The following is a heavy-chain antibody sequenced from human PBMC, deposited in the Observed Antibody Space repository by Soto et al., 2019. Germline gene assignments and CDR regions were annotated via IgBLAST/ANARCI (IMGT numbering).Heavy chain of an antibody. CDR3: TRRRYFVSSDYYPIDY. V-gene: IGHV4-39*02. CDR2: ISDSGST. Sequence: QLQLQESGPGLVKPSETLSLTCTVSGGSISSSSYFWGWIRQPPGKGLEWIGSISDSGSTYYTPSLESRVTISTDPSSNHLSLRLSSVTAADTAVYYCTRRRYFVSSDYYPIDYWGQGTLVTVSS. J-gene: IGHJ4*02. D-gene: IGHD3-22*01. CDR1: GGSISSSSYF.